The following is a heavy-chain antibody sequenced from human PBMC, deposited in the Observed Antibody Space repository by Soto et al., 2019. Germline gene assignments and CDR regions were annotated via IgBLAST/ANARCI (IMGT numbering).Heavy chain of an antibody. CDR3: ARDYYKYYDSSGYYRSPAY. V-gene: IGHV3-33*01. CDR2: IWYDGSNK. D-gene: IGHD3-22*01. Sequence: GGSLRLSCAASGFTFSSYGMHWVRQAPGKGLEWVAVIWYDGSNKYYADSVRGRFTISRDNSKNTLYLQMNSLRAEDTAVYYCARDYYKYYDSSGYYRSPAYWGQGTLVTVSS. J-gene: IGHJ4*02. CDR1: GFTFSSYG.